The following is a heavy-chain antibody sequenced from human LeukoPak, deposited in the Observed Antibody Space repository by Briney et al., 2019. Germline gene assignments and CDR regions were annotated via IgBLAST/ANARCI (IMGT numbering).Heavy chain of an antibody. CDR1: GFTFSSYS. D-gene: IGHD1-26*01. CDR3: AKAPGGANTLGYLQP. CDR2: ISSSSSYI. J-gene: IGHJ1*01. Sequence: PGGSLRLSCAASGFTFSSYSMNWVRQAPGKGLEWVSSISSSSSYIYYADSVKGRFTISRDNAKNSLYLQMNSLRAEDTAVYYRAKAPGGANTLGYLQPWGQGTLVTVSS. V-gene: IGHV3-21*01.